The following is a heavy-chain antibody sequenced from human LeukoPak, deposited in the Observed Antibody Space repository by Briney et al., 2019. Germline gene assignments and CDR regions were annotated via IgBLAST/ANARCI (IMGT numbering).Heavy chain of an antibody. D-gene: IGHD6-19*01. CDR2: IWYDGSNK. J-gene: IGHJ4*02. Sequence: GGPLRLSCAASGFTFSSYGMHGVRQSPGKGLEGVAVIWYDGSNKYYADPVKGRFTIYRDNSKNTLYLQMNSLRAEDTAVYYCAGSIAVAGTIDYWGQGTLVTVSS. CDR3: AGSIAVAGTIDY. V-gene: IGHV3-33*01. CDR1: GFTFSSYG.